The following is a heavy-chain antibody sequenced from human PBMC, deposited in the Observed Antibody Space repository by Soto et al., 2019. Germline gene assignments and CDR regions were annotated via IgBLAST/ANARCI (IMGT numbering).Heavy chain of an antibody. Sequence: QVQLVESGGGVVQPGRSLRLSCAASAVTFTGYGMHWVRQAPGKGLEWVAVIRYDGSNTYYADSVKGRFTSSRDNPKNMLYLQMNSLRADDTAIYYCARDGVGTTTYFGYFDYWGLGTLVTVSS. CDR1: AVTFTGYG. CDR2: IRYDGSNT. V-gene: IGHV3-33*01. D-gene: IGHD1-26*01. CDR3: ARDGVGTTTYFGYFDY. J-gene: IGHJ4*02.